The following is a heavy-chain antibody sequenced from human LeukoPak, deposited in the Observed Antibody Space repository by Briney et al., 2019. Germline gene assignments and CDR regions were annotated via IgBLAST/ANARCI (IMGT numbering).Heavy chain of an antibody. Sequence: GSLRLSCAASGFTFSDYYMSWIRQPPGKGLEWIGYIYYSGSTNYNPSLKSRVTISVDTSKNQFSLKLSSVTAADTAVYYCARRHGDYGFYYFDYWGQGTLVTVSS. CDR2: IYYSGST. D-gene: IGHD4-17*01. V-gene: IGHV4-59*08. J-gene: IGHJ4*02. CDR1: GFTFSDYY. CDR3: ARRHGDYGFYYFDY.